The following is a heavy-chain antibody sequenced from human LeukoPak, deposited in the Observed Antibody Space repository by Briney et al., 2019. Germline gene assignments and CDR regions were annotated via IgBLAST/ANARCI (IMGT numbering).Heavy chain of an antibody. Sequence: PSETLSLTCSVSGGSVTGGGYYWRWIRQHPGKGLELFGFASYSEGTHYNPSLMSRITISVERAQNQFSLRIRDVTAADTTVYFCATAEWEYFYFDSWGQGALVAVSS. CDR1: GGSVTGGGYY. CDR2: ASYSEGT. V-gene: IGHV4-31*03. J-gene: IGHJ4*02. D-gene: IGHD1-26*01. CDR3: ATAEWEYFYFDS.